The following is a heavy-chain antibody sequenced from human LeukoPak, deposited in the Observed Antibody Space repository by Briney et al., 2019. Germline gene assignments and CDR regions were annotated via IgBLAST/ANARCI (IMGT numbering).Heavy chain of an antibody. V-gene: IGHV3-30*02. CDR2: IRHDESIR. Sequence: GRSLRLPCAASGFTFSSYGMHWVRQAPGKGLEWVAFIRHDESIRHYADSVKGRFTISRDNSKKTLSLQMNSLRLDDTALYYCAKFSYGDYVAWGQGTLVTVSS. D-gene: IGHD4-17*01. CDR1: GFTFSSYG. CDR3: AKFSYGDYVA. J-gene: IGHJ5*02.